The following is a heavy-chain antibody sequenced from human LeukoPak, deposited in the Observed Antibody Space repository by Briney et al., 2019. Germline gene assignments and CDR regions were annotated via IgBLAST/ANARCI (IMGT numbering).Heavy chain of an antibody. J-gene: IGHJ5*02. D-gene: IGHD1-26*01. CDR3: ARVRGELLVRFDP. CDR1: GYTFTGYY. CDR2: INPNSGGT. V-gene: IGHV1-2*02. Sequence: ASVKVSCKASGYTFTGYYMHWVRQAPGQGLEWMGWINPNSGGTKYAQKFQGRVTMTRDTSISTAYMELSRLRSDDTAVYYCARVRGELLVRFDPWGQGTLVIVSS.